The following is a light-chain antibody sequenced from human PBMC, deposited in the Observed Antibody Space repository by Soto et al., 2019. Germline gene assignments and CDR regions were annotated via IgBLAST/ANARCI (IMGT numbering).Light chain of an antibody. Sequence: IVLTPSPPTLSVSPGERATLSCRASHSVDINLAWYHQKPGQAPRLVIYGASTRATGMPGTFSGNGSGTEFTRTISSLQSEDFGLYYCQQYNNWPRPLGQGSHVEI. CDR3: QQYNNWPRP. CDR1: HSVDIN. V-gene: IGKV3-15*01. J-gene: IGKJ1*01. CDR2: GAS.